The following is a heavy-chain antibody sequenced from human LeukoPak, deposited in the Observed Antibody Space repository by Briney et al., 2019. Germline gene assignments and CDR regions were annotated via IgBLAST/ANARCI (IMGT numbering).Heavy chain of an antibody. CDR1: GYTLTGYY. CDR2: INPNSGGT. CDR3: ASPRVYGSGTYYYGMDV. V-gene: IGHV1-2*02. J-gene: IGHJ6*02. Sequence: APVKVSCKASGYTLTGYYMHWVRQAPGQGLEWMGWINPNSGGTNYAQKFQGRVTMTRDTSISTAYMELSRLRSDDTAVYYCASPRVYGSGTYYYGMDVWGQGTTVTVSS. D-gene: IGHD3-10*01.